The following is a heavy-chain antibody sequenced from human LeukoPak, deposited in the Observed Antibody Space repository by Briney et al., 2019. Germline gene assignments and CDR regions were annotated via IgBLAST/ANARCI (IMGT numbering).Heavy chain of an antibody. Sequence: SETLSLTCTVSGGSISSRSYYWGWIRQPPGKGLEWIGSIYYSGSTYYNPSLQSRVTISVDTSKNQFSLKVSSVTAADTAVYYCAREKNGNEPFDYWGQGTLVTVSS. J-gene: IGHJ4*02. V-gene: IGHV4-39*07. CDR2: IYYSGST. CDR1: GGSISSRSYY. CDR3: AREKNGNEPFDY. D-gene: IGHD4-23*01.